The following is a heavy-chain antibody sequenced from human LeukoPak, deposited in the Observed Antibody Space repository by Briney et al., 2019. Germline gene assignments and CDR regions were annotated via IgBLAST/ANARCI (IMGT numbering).Heavy chain of an antibody. CDR2: ISAYNGNT. D-gene: IGHD2-2*01. V-gene: IGHV1-18*01. CDR1: GYTFTSYG. CDR3: ARGPSFLLYCSSTSCAIYYYYMDV. Sequence: ASVKVSCKASGYTFTSYGISWVRQAPGQGLEWMGWISAYNGNTNYAQKLQGRVTMTTDTSTSTAYMELRSLRSDDTAVYYYARGPSFLLYCSSTSCAIYYYYMDVWGKGTTVTVSS. J-gene: IGHJ6*03.